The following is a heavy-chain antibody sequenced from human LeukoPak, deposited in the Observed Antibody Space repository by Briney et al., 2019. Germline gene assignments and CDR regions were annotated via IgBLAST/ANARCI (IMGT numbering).Heavy chain of an antibody. CDR2: INLNSGGT. CDR1: GYTFTGYY. V-gene: IGHV1-2*06. J-gene: IGHJ4*02. CDR3: ARGDLWFGEPH. D-gene: IGHD3-10*01. Sequence: ASVKVSCKASGYTFTGYYMHWVRQAPGQGLEWMGRINLNSGGTNYAQKFQGRVTMTRDTSISTAYMELSRLRSDDTAVYYCARGDLWFGEPHWGQGTLVTVSS.